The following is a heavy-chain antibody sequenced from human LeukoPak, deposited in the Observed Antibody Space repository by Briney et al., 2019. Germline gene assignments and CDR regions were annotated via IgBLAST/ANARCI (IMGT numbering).Heavy chain of an antibody. Sequence: AGGSLRLSCATSGFTFNRFGMHWVRQAPGKGLEWVAVIWYDGSNKYYTDSVKGRLTISRDNSKDTLFLQMNSLRAEDTAVYYCAREGPRGNSQFDYWGQGTLVTVSS. V-gene: IGHV3-33*01. J-gene: IGHJ4*02. CDR3: AREGPRGNSQFDY. CDR1: GFTFNRFG. D-gene: IGHD2/OR15-2a*01. CDR2: IWYDGSNK.